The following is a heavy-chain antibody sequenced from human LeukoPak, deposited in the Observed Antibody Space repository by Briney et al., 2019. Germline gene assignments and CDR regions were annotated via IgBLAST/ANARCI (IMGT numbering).Heavy chain of an antibody. V-gene: IGHV1-8*01. J-gene: IGHJ4*02. Sequence: GASVKVSCKASGYTFTSYDINWVRQATGQGLEWMGWMNPNSGNTGYAQKFQGRVTMTRNTSISTAYMELSSLRSEDTAVYYCARGPGRDVDTATDYWGQGTLVTVSS. CDR1: GYTFTSYD. CDR3: ARGPGRDVDTATDY. CDR2: MNPNSGNT. D-gene: IGHD5-18*01.